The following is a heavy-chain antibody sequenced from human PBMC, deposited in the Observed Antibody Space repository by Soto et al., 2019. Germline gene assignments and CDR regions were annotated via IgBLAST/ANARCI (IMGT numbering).Heavy chain of an antibody. J-gene: IGHJ4*02. D-gene: IGHD2-15*01. V-gene: IGHV3-48*02. Sequence: EVQLVESGGGLVQPGGSLRLSCAAYGFTFSSYSMNWVRQAPGKGLEWVSYINSGSSTIYYADSVKGRFTISRDNAKNSLYLQMNSLRDEDTAVYYCARDAPRCSGGSCFDFWGQGTLVTVSS. CDR3: ARDAPRCSGGSCFDF. CDR2: INSGSSTI. CDR1: GFTFSSYS.